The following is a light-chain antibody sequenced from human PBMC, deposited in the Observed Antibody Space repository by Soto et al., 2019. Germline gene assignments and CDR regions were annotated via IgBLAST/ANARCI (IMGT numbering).Light chain of an antibody. CDR2: GAF. V-gene: IGKV3-20*01. CDR1: QSIRSNY. CDR3: QQYGSSPVT. Sequence: VLTQAPGTLSLSPGERATLSCRSSQSIRSNYLAWYQQKPGQAPRFLIYGAFSRATGIPVRFSGSGSGTDFTLTISRLEPEDFAVYYCQQYGSSPVTFGQGTKVDIK. J-gene: IGKJ1*01.